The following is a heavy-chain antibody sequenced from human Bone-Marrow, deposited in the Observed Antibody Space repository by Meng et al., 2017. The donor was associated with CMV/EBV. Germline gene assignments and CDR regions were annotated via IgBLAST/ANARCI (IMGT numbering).Heavy chain of an antibody. J-gene: IGHJ4*02. CDR1: GFTFSSYG. CDR3: ARADMRVVVTTILVFGSFDY. Sequence: GESLKISCAASGFTFSSYGMHWVRQAPGKGLEWVAFIRYDGSNKYYADSVKGRFTISRDNSKNTLYLQMSSLRAEDTAIYYCARADMRVVVTTILVFGSFDYWGQGALVTVSS. V-gene: IGHV3-30*02. CDR2: IRYDGSNK. D-gene: IGHD3-22*01.